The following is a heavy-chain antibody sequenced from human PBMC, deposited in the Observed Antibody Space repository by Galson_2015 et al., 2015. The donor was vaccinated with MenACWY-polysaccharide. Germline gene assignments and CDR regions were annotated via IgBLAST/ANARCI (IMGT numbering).Heavy chain of an antibody. CDR1: GFTFSTYW. CDR2: ISSDGSDT. Sequence: SLRLSCAASGFTFSTYWMHWVRQAPGKGLVWVSRISSDGSDTNYADSVKGRFTISRDNAKNTLYLQMNSLRAEDTAMYYCATFVGGTPFDYWGQGTLVTVSS. J-gene: IGHJ4*02. CDR3: ATFVGGTPFDY. V-gene: IGHV3-74*01. D-gene: IGHD1-26*01.